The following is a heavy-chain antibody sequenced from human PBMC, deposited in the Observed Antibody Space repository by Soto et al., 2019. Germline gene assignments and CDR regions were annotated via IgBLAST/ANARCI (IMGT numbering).Heavy chain of an antibody. J-gene: IGHJ6*02. D-gene: IGHD6-19*01. CDR2: ILFDGNNK. CDR3: ARDLKGSRGWYGAHYYGMDV. CDR1: GFTFSAYA. Sequence: PGGSLRLSCAASGFTFSAYAMYWVRQAPGKGLEWVAVILFDGNNKYYADSVKGRFTISRDNVKNTLYLQVNSLRSDDMAIYYCARDLKGSRGWYGAHYYGMDVWGQGTTVTVSS. V-gene: IGHV3-30-3*01.